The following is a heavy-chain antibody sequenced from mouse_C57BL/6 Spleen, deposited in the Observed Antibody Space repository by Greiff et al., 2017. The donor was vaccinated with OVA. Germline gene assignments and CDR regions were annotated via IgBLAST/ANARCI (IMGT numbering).Heavy chain of an antibody. D-gene: IGHD1-1*01. J-gene: IGHJ2*01. Sequence: EVQLQQSGPELVKPGASVKISCKASGYSFTGYYMNWVKQSPEKSLEWIGEINPSTGGTTYNQKFKAKATLTVDKSSSTAYMQLKSLTSEDSAVYYCARGDGSSYGAFDYWGQGTTLTVSS. V-gene: IGHV1-42*01. CDR2: INPSTGGT. CDR1: GYSFTGYY. CDR3: ARGDGSSYGAFDY.